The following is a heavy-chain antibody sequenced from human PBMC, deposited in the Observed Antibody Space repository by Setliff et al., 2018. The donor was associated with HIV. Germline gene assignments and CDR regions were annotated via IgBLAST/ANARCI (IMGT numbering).Heavy chain of an antibody. CDR2: IIPMFGTA. Sequence: SVKVSCKASRSTFSTYGISWVRQAPGQGLEWMGGIIPMFGTASYAQKFQGRVTITTDESTSTAYMELSSLRSEDTAVYYCARGPYYYDSSGYYSTLGYYYYYMDVWGKGTTVTVSS. CDR3: ARGPYYYDSSGYYSTLGYYYYYMDV. V-gene: IGHV1-69*05. D-gene: IGHD3-22*01. CDR1: RSTFSTYG. J-gene: IGHJ6*03.